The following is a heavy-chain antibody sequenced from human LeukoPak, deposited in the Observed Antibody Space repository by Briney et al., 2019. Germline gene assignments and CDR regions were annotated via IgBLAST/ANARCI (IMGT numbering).Heavy chain of an antibody. V-gene: IGHV1-2*02. Sequence: VASAKVSCKASGYTFTGYYMHWVRQAPGQGLEWMGWINPNSGGTNYAQKFQGRVTMTRDTSISTAYMELSRLRSDDTAVYYCARVLYYYDSSGYLLGYWGQGTLVTVSS. CDR3: ARVLYYYDSSGYLLGY. CDR2: INPNSGGT. J-gene: IGHJ4*02. CDR1: GYTFTGYY. D-gene: IGHD3-22*01.